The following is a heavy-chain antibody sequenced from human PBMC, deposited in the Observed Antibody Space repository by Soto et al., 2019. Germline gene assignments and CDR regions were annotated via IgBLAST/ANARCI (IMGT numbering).Heavy chain of an antibody. J-gene: IGHJ6*02. CDR3: ARGPPLRYFDWLWVRHYYYGMDV. D-gene: IGHD3-9*01. CDR1: GGSISSGGYS. Sequence: SETLSLTCAVSGGSISSGGYSWSWIRQPPGKGLEWIGYIYRSGSTYYNPSLKSRVTISVDRSKNQFSLKLSSVTAADTAVYYCARGPPLRYFDWLWVRHYYYGMDVWRQGTRVTVSS. CDR2: IYRSGST. V-gene: IGHV4-30-2*01.